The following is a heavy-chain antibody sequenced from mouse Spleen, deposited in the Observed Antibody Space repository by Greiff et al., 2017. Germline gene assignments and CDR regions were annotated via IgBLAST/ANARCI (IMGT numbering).Heavy chain of an antibody. D-gene: IGHD2-5*01. CDR2: IYPGSGST. V-gene: IGHV1-55*01. CDR1: GYTFTSYW. Sequence: QVQLQQSGAELVKPGASVKMSCKASGYTFTSYWITWVKQRPGQGLEWIGDIYPGSGSTNYNEKFKSKATLTVDTSSSTAYMQLSSLTSEDSAVYYCARSGYYSNHWYFDVWGAGTTVTVSS. CDR3: ARSGYYSNHWYFDV. J-gene: IGHJ1*01.